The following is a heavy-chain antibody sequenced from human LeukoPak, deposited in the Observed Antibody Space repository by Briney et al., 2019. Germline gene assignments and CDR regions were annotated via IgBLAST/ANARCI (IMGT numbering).Heavy chain of an antibody. Sequence: GGSLRLSCAASGFTFSSYWIHWVRQAPGKGLEWVAVISYDGSNKYYADSVKGRFTISRDNSKNTLYLQMNSLRAEDTAVYYCARVSGYSVDYWGQGTLVTVSS. CDR3: ARVSGYSVDY. J-gene: IGHJ4*02. D-gene: IGHD5/OR15-5a*01. V-gene: IGHV3-30-3*01. CDR1: GFTFSSYW. CDR2: ISYDGSNK.